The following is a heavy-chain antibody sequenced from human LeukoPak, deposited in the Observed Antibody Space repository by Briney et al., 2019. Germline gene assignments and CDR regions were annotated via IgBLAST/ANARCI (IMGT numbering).Heavy chain of an antibody. Sequence: GGALRLSWAASGLTFSSYAMSWFRQAPGKGLNWFSYIIISIITIYYADSVKGRFTISRDNAKNSLYLQMNSLRAEDTAVYYCAREKYCSSTSCYVDYYYGMDVWGQGTTVTVSS. CDR3: AREKYCSSTSCYVDYYYGMDV. CDR2: IIISIITI. V-gene: IGHV3-48*04. J-gene: IGHJ6*02. CDR1: GLTFSSYA. D-gene: IGHD2-2*01.